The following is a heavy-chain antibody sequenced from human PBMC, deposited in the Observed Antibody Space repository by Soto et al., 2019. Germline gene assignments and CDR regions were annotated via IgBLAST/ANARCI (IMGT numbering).Heavy chain of an antibody. CDR3: ARDKGTSYYDSSGYSGPNWFDP. J-gene: IGHJ5*02. V-gene: IGHV4-59*01. CDR2: IYYSGST. D-gene: IGHD3-22*01. CDR1: GGSISSYY. Sequence: SETLSLTCTVSGGSISSYYWSWIRQPPGKGLERIGYIYYSGSTNYNPSLMSRVTISVDTSKNQFSLKLSSVTAADTAVYYCARDKGTSYYDSSGYSGPNWFDPWGQGTLVTVSS.